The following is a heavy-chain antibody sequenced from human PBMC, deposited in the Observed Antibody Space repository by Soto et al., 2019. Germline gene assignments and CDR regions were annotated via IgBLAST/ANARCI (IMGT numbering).Heavy chain of an antibody. CDR2: IIPILGIA. D-gene: IGHD5-12*01. CDR1: GYTSTSYY. CDR3: ARDRGYSDIFDY. Sequence: SVKVSFKASGYTSTSYYISWVLQAPGQGLEWMGRIIPILGIANYAQKFQGRVTITADKSTSTAYMELSSLRSEDTAVYYCARDRGYSDIFDYWGQGTLVTVSS. J-gene: IGHJ4*02. V-gene: IGHV1-69*04.